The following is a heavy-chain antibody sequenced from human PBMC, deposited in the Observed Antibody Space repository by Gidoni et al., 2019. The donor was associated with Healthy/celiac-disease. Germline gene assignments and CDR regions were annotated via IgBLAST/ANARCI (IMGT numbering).Heavy chain of an antibody. J-gene: IGHJ4*02. CDR3: ARGTGGATPDY. CDR1: GGSISSYY. CDR2: IYYSGST. Sequence: QVQLQESGPGLVKPSETLSLTCTVSGGSISSYYWSWIRQPPGKGLEWIGYIYYSGSTNYNPSLKSRVTISVDTSKNQFSLKLSSVTAADTAVYYCARGTGGATPDYWGQGTLVTVSS. V-gene: IGHV4-59*01. D-gene: IGHD1-26*01.